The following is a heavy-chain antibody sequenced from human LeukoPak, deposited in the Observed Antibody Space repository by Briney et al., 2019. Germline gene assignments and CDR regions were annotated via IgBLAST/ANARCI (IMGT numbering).Heavy chain of an antibody. CDR2: IYSDDST. CDR3: ASRPRDAAALDY. CDR1: GFTVSGVY. D-gene: IGHD6-13*01. J-gene: IGHJ4*02. Sequence: GGSLRLSCVASGFTVSGVYMSWVRQAPGQGLDWVSVIYSDDSTYYADTVKGRFTISRDNSKSTLNLQMNSLRAEDTAVYYCASRPRDAAALDYWGQGTLVTVSS. V-gene: IGHV3-53*01.